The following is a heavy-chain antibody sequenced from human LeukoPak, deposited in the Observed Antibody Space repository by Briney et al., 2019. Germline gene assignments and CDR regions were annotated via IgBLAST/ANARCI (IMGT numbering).Heavy chain of an antibody. CDR1: GFTFITYG. CDR2: IQYDGSNK. Sequence: GGSLRLSCAASGFTFITYGMHWVRQAPGKGLEWVAFIQYDGSNKYYADSVEGRFTISRDNSKNTLHLQMNSLRAEDTAVYHCAKDPSCSGGTCSSYPDYWGQGILVTVSS. J-gene: IGHJ4*02. D-gene: IGHD2-15*01. V-gene: IGHV3-30*02. CDR3: AKDPSCSGGTCSSYPDY.